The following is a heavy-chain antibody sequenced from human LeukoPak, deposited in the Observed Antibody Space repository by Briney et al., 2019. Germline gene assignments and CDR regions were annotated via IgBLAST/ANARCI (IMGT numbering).Heavy chain of an antibody. V-gene: IGHV5-51*01. CDR2: IYPGDSDT. Sequence: GESLQISCQGSGYSFTSYWIGWVRPMPGKGLGWMGIIYPGDSDTRYSPSFQGQVTISADKSISTAYLQWSSLKASDTAMYYCARYSYYYGSGSSDAYFDYWGQGTLVTVSS. CDR3: ARYSYYYGSGSSDAYFDY. J-gene: IGHJ4*02. CDR1: GYSFTSYW. D-gene: IGHD3-10*01.